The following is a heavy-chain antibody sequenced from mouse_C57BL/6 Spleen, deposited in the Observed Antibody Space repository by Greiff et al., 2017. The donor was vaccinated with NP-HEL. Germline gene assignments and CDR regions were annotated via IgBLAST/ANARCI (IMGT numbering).Heavy chain of an antibody. CDR1: GYAFSSSW. CDR2: IYPGDGDT. Sequence: VMLVESGPELVKPGASVKISCKASGYAFSSSWMNWVKQRPGKGLEWIGRIYPGDGDTNYNGKFKGKATLTADKSSSTAYIQLSSLTSEDSAVYFCARDYYGSSYAMDYWGQGTSVTVSS. D-gene: IGHD1-1*01. CDR3: ARDYYGSSYAMDY. J-gene: IGHJ4*01. V-gene: IGHV1-82*01.